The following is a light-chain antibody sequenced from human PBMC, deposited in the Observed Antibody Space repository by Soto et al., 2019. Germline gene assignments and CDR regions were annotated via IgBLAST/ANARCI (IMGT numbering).Light chain of an antibody. Sequence: EIVLTQSPGTLSLSPGERATLSCRASQSVSNSYLAWYQQKPGQAPRLLIYGASSRATGIPDRFSGSGSGTAFTLTISRLEPEDFAMYYCQQYGRFPQFTCGPGTKVDIK. CDR3: QQYGRFPQFT. CDR2: GAS. V-gene: IGKV3-20*01. CDR1: QSVSNSY. J-gene: IGKJ3*01.